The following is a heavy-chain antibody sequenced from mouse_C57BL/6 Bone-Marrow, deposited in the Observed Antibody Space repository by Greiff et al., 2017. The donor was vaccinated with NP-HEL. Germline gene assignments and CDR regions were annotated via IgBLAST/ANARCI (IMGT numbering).Heavy chain of an antibody. V-gene: IGHV14-3*01. CDR2: IDPANGNT. Sequence: VQLQQSVAELVRPGASVKLSCTASGFNIKNTYMHWVKQRPEQGLEWIGRIDPANGNTKYAPKFQGKAPITADTSSNTAYRQLSSLTSEDTAIYYCARSRQLRLRSSWFAYWGQGTLVTVSA. D-gene: IGHD3-2*02. J-gene: IGHJ3*01. CDR1: GFNIKNTY. CDR3: ARSRQLRLRSSWFAY.